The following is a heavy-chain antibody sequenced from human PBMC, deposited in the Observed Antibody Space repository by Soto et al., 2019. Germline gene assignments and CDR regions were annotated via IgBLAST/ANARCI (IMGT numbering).Heavy chain of an antibody. CDR2: IIPIFGTA. CDR3: AVGSVDIVPTGMKPFDP. Sequence: QVQLVQSGAEVQKPGSSVKVSCKASGGTFSNYAISWVRQAPGQGLEWMGGIIPIFGTANYAQKFQGRVTITVDEYTSTAYMELSSLRSEDTAIYYCAVGSVDIVPTGMKPFDPWGQGTLVTVSS. J-gene: IGHJ5*02. D-gene: IGHD5-12*01. V-gene: IGHV1-69*12. CDR1: GGTFSNYA.